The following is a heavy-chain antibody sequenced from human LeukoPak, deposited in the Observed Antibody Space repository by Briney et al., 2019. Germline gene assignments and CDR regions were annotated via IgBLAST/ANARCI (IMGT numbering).Heavy chain of an antibody. CDR1: GGSISSYY. J-gene: IGHJ4*02. CDR3: ARSVDTAMANFDY. Sequence: SETLSLTCTVSGGSISSYYWSWIRQPPGKGLEWIGYIYYSGSTNYNPSLKSRVTISVDTSKNQFSLKLSPVTAADTAVYYCARSVDTAMANFDYWGQGTLVTVSS. CDR2: IYYSGST. V-gene: IGHV4-59*01. D-gene: IGHD5-18*01.